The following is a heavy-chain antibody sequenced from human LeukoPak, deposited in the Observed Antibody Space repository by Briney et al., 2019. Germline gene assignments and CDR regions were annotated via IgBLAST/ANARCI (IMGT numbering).Heavy chain of an antibody. CDR1: GFTFSSYS. CDR2: ISSSSSYI. Sequence: KPGGSLRLSCAASGFTFSSYSMNWVRQAPGKGLEWVSSISSSSSYIYYADSVKGRFTISRDDARNSLYLQMNSLRAEDMAVYFCVRDLLGSGSTTAYLYHWGQGTLVTVSS. CDR3: VRDLLGSGSTTAYLYH. V-gene: IGHV3-21*01. J-gene: IGHJ1*01. D-gene: IGHD3-10*01.